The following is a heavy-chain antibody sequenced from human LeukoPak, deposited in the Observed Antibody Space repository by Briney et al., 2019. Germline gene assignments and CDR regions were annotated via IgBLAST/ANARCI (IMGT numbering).Heavy chain of an antibody. CDR2: ISSSGSGDNT. D-gene: IGHD3/OR15-3a*01. V-gene: IGHV3-23*01. CDR1: GVTLSTYA. J-gene: IGHJ4*02. CDR3: AKHFCTGLDCSLFDS. Sequence: TGGSLRLSCAASGVTLSTYAMSWAHQAPGKGLEWVSGISSSGSGDNTYYADSVKGRFIISRDNSKNTLSLQLNSLRPEDTALYYCAKHFCTGLDCSLFDSWGQGTLVTVSS.